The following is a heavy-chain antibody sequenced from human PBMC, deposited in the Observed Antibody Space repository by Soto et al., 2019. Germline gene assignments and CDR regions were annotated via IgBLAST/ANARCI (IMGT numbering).Heavy chain of an antibody. Sequence: GGSLRLSCAASGFTVSSNHMSWVRQAPGKGLEWVSVIYSGGSTYYADSVKGRFTISRHNSKNTLYLQMNSLRAEDTAVYYCAGGQYTTGNIQAFDPWGQGTLVTVSS. CDR2: IYSGGST. J-gene: IGHJ5*02. D-gene: IGHD1-1*01. CDR3: AGGQYTTGNIQAFDP. CDR1: GFTVSSNH. V-gene: IGHV3-53*04.